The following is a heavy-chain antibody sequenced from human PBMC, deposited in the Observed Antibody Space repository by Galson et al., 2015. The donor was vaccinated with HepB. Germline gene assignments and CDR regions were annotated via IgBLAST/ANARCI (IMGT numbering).Heavy chain of an antibody. CDR1: GYTFTSYA. D-gene: IGHD3-22*01. V-gene: IGHV1-3*01. Sequence: SVKVSCKASGYTFTSYAMHWVRQAPGQRLEWMGWINAGNGNTKYSQKFQGRVTITRDTSASTAYMELSSLRSEDTAVYYCARDPHYYDSSGYYFEGYYYGMDVWGQGTTVTVSS. J-gene: IGHJ6*02. CDR3: ARDPHYYDSSGYYFEGYYYGMDV. CDR2: INAGNGNT.